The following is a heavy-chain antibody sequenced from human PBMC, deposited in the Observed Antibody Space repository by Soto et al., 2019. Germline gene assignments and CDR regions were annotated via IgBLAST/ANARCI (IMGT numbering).Heavy chain of an antibody. V-gene: IGHV4-34*01. J-gene: IGHJ4*02. D-gene: IGHD5-12*01. Sequence: SETLSLTCAVYGGSFSGYYWSWILQPPGKGLEWIGALSPSGSSNYNPSLKRRVSISVDTPKNQLSLNLSSVIDADTAVYYCASLDVYGGYGSGYWGQGTLVTVSS. CDR3: ASLDVYGGYGSGY. CDR1: GGSFSGYY. CDR2: LSPSGSS.